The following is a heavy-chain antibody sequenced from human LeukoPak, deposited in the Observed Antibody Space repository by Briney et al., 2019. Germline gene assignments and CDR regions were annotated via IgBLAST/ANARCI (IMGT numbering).Heavy chain of an antibody. V-gene: IGHV4-59*01. CDR2: IYYSGST. D-gene: IGHD3-22*01. CDR1: GGSISSYY. CDR3: AREAYYYDTSGPETENWFDP. J-gene: IGHJ5*02. Sequence: PSETLSLTCTVSGGSISSYYWSWIRQPPGKGLERIGYIYYSGSTNYNPSLKSRVTISVDTSKNQFSLKLSSVTAADTAVYYCAREAYYYDTSGPETENWFDPWGQGTLVTVSS.